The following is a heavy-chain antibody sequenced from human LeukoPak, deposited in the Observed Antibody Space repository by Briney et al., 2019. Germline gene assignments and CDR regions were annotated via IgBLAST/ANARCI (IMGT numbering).Heavy chain of an antibody. D-gene: IGHD3-22*01. V-gene: IGHV3-7*05. J-gene: IGHJ4*02. CDR1: GFIFSNYG. Sequence: GGSLRLSCAASGFIFSNYGMSWVRQAPGKGLEWVANIKQDGSEKYSVNSVKGRFTISSDTAENSIYLQMNSLRAEDTAVYYCARERRHYYDNSSFTDYWGQGTLVTVSS. CDR2: IKQDGSEK. CDR3: ARERRHYYDNSSFTDY.